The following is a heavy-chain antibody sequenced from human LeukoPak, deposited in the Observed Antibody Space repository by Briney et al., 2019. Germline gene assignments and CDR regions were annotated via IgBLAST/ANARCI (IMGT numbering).Heavy chain of an antibody. Sequence: GGSLRLSCAASGFTFSSYWMSWVRQAPGKGLEWVANINQDGSEKYYVDSVKGRFTISRDNAKNSLYLQMNSLRAEDTAVYYCARDRYDILTGYLVFDYWGQGTLVTVSS. D-gene: IGHD3-9*01. CDR1: GFTFSSYW. CDR2: INQDGSEK. V-gene: IGHV3-7*01. CDR3: ARDRYDILTGYLVFDY. J-gene: IGHJ4*02.